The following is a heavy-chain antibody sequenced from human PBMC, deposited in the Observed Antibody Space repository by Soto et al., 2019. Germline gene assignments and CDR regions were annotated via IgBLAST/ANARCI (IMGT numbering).Heavy chain of an antibody. V-gene: IGHV1-3*01. J-gene: IGHJ2*01. CDR3: ARGGSLYWYFDL. Sequence: QVQLVQSGAEVKKPGASVKVSCKASGYTFTNYAMHWVRHAPGQRLEWMGWINAGNGNTKYSQKFQGRGTITRDTSASTAYMELSSLRSEDTAVYYCARGGSLYWYFDLWGRGTLVTVSS. CDR2: INAGNGNT. CDR1: GYTFTNYA. D-gene: IGHD1-26*01.